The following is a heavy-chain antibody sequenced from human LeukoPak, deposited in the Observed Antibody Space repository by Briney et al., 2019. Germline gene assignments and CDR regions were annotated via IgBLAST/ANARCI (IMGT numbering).Heavy chain of an antibody. CDR2: IYAGGST. D-gene: IGHD1-26*01. Sequence: GGSLRLSCAASGISVSTNYMTWVRQAPGKGLEWVSVIYAGGSTYYADSVKARFTISRDNSENTLYLQMNSLRVEDTAVYYCARDRMGATGKFDYWGQGTLVTVSS. CDR3: ARDRMGATGKFDY. J-gene: IGHJ4*02. V-gene: IGHV3-66*01. CDR1: GISVSTNY.